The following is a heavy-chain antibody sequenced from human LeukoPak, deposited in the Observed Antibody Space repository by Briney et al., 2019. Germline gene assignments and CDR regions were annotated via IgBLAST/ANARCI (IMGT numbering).Heavy chain of an antibody. CDR1: GFTVSSNY. J-gene: IGHJ3*02. D-gene: IGHD3-22*01. V-gene: IGHV3-66*01. CDR2: IYSGGST. CDR3: AKHYYTSGYYGALDI. Sequence: GGSLRLSCAASGFTVSSNYMSWVRQAPGKGLEWVSVIYSGGSTYYADSVKGRFTISRDNSKNTLYLQMNSLRAEDTAVYYCAKHYYTSGYYGALDIWGQGTAVTVSA.